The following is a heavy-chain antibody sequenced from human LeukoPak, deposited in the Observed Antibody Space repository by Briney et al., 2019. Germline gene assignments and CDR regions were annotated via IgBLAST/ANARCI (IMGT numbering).Heavy chain of an antibody. CDR2: INPNSGGT. CDR3: ARGGLQTWYYYMDV. J-gene: IGHJ6*03. V-gene: IGHV1-2*02. CDR1: GYTFINYG. Sequence: ASVKVSCKGSGYTFINYGITWVRQAPGQGLEWLGWINPNSGGTNYAQKFQDRVTMTRDTSISTAYMELSRLRSDDTAVYYCARGGLQTWYYYMDVWGKGTTVTVSS.